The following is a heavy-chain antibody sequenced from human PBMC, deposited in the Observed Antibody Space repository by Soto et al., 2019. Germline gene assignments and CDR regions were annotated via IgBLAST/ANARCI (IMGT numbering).Heavy chain of an antibody. D-gene: IGHD3-10*01. Sequence: SETLSLTCTVSGGSISSYYWSWIRQPPGKGLEWIGYIYYSGSTNYNPSLKSRVTISVDTSKNQFSLKLSSVTAADTAMYYCARASTVRGVIPYYFDYWGQGTLVTVSS. V-gene: IGHV4-59*01. J-gene: IGHJ4*02. CDR1: GGSISSYY. CDR2: IYYSGST. CDR3: ARASTVRGVIPYYFDY.